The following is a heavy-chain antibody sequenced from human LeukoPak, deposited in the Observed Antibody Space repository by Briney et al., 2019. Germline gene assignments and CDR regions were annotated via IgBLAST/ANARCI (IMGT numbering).Heavy chain of an antibody. Sequence: SETLSLTCTVSGGSISSYYWSWIRQPPGKGLEWIGYIYYSGSTYYNPSFKSRVTISVDTSKNQFSLKLSSVTAADTAVYYCASLDFWLQEYYFDYWGQGTLVTVSS. CDR1: GGSISSYY. V-gene: IGHV4-59*01. CDR2: IYYSGST. D-gene: IGHD3-3*01. J-gene: IGHJ4*02. CDR3: ASLDFWLQEYYFDY.